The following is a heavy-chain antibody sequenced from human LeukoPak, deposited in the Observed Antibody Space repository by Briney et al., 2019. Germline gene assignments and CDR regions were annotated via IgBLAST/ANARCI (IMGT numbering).Heavy chain of an antibody. D-gene: IGHD3-22*01. Sequence: GRSLRLSCAASGFTFSEYYMSWIRQAPGKGLEWVSYIRSSSSYTNYADSVKGRFTISRDNAKNSLYLQMNSLRAEDTAVYYCARGYYDNSGYYFPFDFWGQGTLVTVSS. CDR1: GFTFSEYY. J-gene: IGHJ4*02. CDR2: IRSSSSYT. V-gene: IGHV3-11*06. CDR3: ARGYYDNSGYYFPFDF.